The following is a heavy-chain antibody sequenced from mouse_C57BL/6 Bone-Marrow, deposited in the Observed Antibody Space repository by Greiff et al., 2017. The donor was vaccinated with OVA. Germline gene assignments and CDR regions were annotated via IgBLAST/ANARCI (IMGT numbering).Heavy chain of an antibody. Sequence: VQLQQPGAELVRPGSSVKLSCKASGYTFTSYWMHWVKQRPIQGLEWIGNIDPSDSETHYNQKFKDKATLTVDKSSSTAYMQLSSLTSEDSAVYYCARKARRWYFDVWGTGTTVTVSS. CDR3: ARKARRWYFDV. CDR2: IDPSDSET. V-gene: IGHV1-52*01. CDR1: GYTFTSYW. D-gene: IGHD1-2*01. J-gene: IGHJ1*03.